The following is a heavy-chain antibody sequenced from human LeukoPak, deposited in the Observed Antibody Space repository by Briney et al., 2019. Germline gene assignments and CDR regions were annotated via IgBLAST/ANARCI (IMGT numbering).Heavy chain of an antibody. V-gene: IGHV4-4*07. Sequence: SETLSLTCTVSGGSISSYYWSWIRQPAGKGLEWIGRIYTSGSTNYNPSLKSRVTISVDKSQSQFSLKLSSVTAADTAMYYCARGIGYSSRFDYWGQGTLVTVSS. CDR2: IYTSGST. D-gene: IGHD6-13*01. CDR3: ARGIGYSSRFDY. J-gene: IGHJ4*02. CDR1: GGSISSYY.